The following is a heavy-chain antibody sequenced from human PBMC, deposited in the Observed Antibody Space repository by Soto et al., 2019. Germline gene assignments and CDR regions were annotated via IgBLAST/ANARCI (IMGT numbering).Heavy chain of an antibody. CDR2: INHSGST. CDR1: GGSFSGYY. Sequence: SETLSLTCAVYGGSFSGYYWSWIRQPPGKGLEWIGEINHSGSTNYNPSLKSRVTISVDTSKNQFYLKLSSVTAADTAVYYCARVSGWYGYYYYGMDVWGQGTTVTVSS. V-gene: IGHV4-34*01. J-gene: IGHJ6*02. CDR3: ARVSGWYGYYYYGMDV. D-gene: IGHD6-19*01.